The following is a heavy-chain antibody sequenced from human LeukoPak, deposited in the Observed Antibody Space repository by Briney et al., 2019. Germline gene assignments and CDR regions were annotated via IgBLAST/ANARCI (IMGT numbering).Heavy chain of an antibody. CDR3: AKDWGNIVVVPAALEYFQH. D-gene: IGHD2-2*01. Sequence: GGSLRLSCAASGFTFSSYGMHWVRQAPGKGLEWVAFIRYDGSNKYYAVSVKGRFNISRDNSKNTLYLQMNSLRAEDTAVYYCAKDWGNIVVVPAALEYFQHWGQGTLVTVSS. V-gene: IGHV3-30*02. J-gene: IGHJ1*01. CDR2: IRYDGSNK. CDR1: GFTFSSYG.